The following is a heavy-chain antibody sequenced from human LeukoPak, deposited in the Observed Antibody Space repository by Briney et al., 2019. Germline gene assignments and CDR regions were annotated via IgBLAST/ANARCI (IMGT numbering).Heavy chain of an antibody. CDR3: AKDRRGLAEYFQH. V-gene: IGHV3-9*01. Sequence: GRSLRLSCAASGFTFDDYAMHWVRQAPGKGLEWVSGISWNSGSIGYADSVKGRFTISRDNAKNSLYLQMNSLRAEDTALYYCAKDRRGLAEYFQHWGQGTLVTVCS. CDR2: ISWNSGSI. J-gene: IGHJ1*01. CDR1: GFTFDDYA.